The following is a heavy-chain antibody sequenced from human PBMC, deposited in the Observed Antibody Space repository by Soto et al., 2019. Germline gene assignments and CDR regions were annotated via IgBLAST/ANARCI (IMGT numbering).Heavy chain of an antibody. CDR1: GGSISSSSYY. J-gene: IGHJ6*02. CDR2: IYYSGST. V-gene: IGHV4-39*01. CDR3: ARAECSNPNCLTAYYSYGLDV. Sequence: PSETLSLTCTVSGGSISSSSYYWGWIRQPPGKGLEWIGSIYYSGSTYYNPSLKSRVTISVDTSKNQFSLKLSSVTAADTAVYYCARAECSNPNCLTAYYSYGLDVWGQGTTVTVSS. D-gene: IGHD2-2*01.